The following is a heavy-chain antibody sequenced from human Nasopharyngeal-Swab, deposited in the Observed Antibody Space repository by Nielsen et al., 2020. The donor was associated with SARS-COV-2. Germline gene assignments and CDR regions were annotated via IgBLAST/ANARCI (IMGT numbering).Heavy chain of an antibody. CDR3: ASNPLYCSSTSCYHDAFDI. Sequence: ASVKVSCKASDYTFTSYGISWVRQAPGQGLEWMGWISAYNGNTNYAQKLQGRVTMTTHTSTSTAYMELRSLRSDDTAVYYCASNPLYCSSTSCYHDAFDIWGQGTMVTVSS. J-gene: IGHJ3*02. CDR2: ISAYNGNT. V-gene: IGHV1-18*01. D-gene: IGHD2-2*01. CDR1: DYTFTSYG.